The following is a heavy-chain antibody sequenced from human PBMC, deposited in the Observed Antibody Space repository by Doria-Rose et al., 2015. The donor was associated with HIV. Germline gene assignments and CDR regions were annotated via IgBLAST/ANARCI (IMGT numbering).Heavy chain of an antibody. J-gene: IGHJ4*02. Sequence: QVTLKESSPVLVKPTETLTLTCTVSGVSLSSPGMGVSWIRQPPGKALEWLANIFSDGERSYKTSLKSRLTISRGTSKSQVVLTMTDMDPVDTATYYCARIKSSRWYHKYYFDFWGQGTLVIVSA. CDR3: ARIKSSRWYHKYYFDF. CDR2: IFSDGER. V-gene: IGHV2-26*01. D-gene: IGHD6-13*01. CDR1: GVSLSSPGMG.